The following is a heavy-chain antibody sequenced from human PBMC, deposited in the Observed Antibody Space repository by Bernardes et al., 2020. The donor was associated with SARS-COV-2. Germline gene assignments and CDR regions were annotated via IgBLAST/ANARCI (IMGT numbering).Heavy chain of an antibody. D-gene: IGHD3-9*01. CDR1: GFTFSSYA. V-gene: IGHV3-30-3*01. Sequence: GSLRLSCAASGFTFSSYAMHWVRQAPGKGLEWVAVISYDGSNKYYADSVKGRFTISRDNSKNTLYLQMNSLRAEDTAVYYCARSDDILTGSGIGGYGMDVWGQGTTVTVSS. CDR2: ISYDGSNK. CDR3: ARSDDILTGSGIGGYGMDV. J-gene: IGHJ6*02.